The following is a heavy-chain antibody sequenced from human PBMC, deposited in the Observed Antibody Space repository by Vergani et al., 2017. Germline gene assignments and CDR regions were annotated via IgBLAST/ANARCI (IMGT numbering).Heavy chain of an antibody. CDR2: INPSGGST. CDR3: ASGYCSSTSCYWDYYYYYYMDV. J-gene: IGHJ6*03. V-gene: IGHV1-46*01. D-gene: IGHD2-2*03. Sequence: QVQLVQSGAEVKKPGASVKVSCKASGYTFTSYYMHWVRQAPGQGLEWMGIINPSGGSTSYAQKFQGRVTMTRDTSTSTVYMELSSLRSEDTAVYYCASGYCSSTSCYWDYYYYYYMDVWGKGP. CDR1: GYTFTSYY.